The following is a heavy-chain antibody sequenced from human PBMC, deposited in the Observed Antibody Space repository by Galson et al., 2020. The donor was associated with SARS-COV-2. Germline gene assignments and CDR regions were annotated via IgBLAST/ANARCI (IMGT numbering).Heavy chain of an antibody. CDR2: IYSGGGT. Sequence: GESLKISCAASGFTVSSNYMSWVRQAPGKGLEWVSVIYSGGGTYYADSVKGRFTISRDNSKNTLYLQMNSLRAEDTAVYYCLFLAAAAGKNYGMDVWGQGTTVTVSS. D-gene: IGHD6-13*01. CDR3: LFLAAAAGKNYGMDV. V-gene: IGHV3-53*01. CDR1: GFTVSSNY. J-gene: IGHJ6*02.